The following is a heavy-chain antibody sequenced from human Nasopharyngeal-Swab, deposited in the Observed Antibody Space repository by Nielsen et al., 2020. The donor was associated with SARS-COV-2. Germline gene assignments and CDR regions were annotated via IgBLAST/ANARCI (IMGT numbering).Heavy chain of an antibody. Sequence: VRQMPGKGLEWMGIINPSGGSTSYAQKFQGRVTMTRDTSTSTVYMELSSLRSEDTAVYYCARGGDPREVVAATDCFDPWGQGTLVTVSS. V-gene: IGHV1-46*01. CDR3: ARGGDPREVVAATDCFDP. CDR2: INPSGGST. J-gene: IGHJ5*02. D-gene: IGHD2-15*01.